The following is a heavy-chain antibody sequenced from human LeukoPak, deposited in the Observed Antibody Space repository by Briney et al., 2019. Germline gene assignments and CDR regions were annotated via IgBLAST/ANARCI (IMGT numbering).Heavy chain of an antibody. D-gene: IGHD3-9*01. CDR2: INHSGST. J-gene: IGHJ6*04. CDR3: ARDLHYDILTGTYYGMDV. CDR1: GGSFSGYY. V-gene: IGHV4-34*01. Sequence: SSETLSLTCAVYGGSFSGYYWSWIRQPPGKGLEWIGEINHSGSTNYNPSLKSRVTISVDTSKNQFSLKLSSVTAADTAVYYCARDLHYDILTGTYYGMDVWGKGTTVTVPS.